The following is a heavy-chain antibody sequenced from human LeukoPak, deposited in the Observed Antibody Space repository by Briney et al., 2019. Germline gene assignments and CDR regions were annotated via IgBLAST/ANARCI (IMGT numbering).Heavy chain of an antibody. CDR3: ARDGLNTMVRGKIHYYYMDV. D-gene: IGHD3-10*01. J-gene: IGHJ6*03. CDR1: GGSISSGSYY. CDR2: IYTSGST. Sequence: PSQTLSLTCTDSGGSISSGSYYWSWIRQPAGKGLEWIGRIYTSGSTHYNPSLKSRVTISVDTSKNQFSLKLSSVTAADTAVYYCARDGLNTMVRGKIHYYYMDVWGKGTTVTISS. V-gene: IGHV4-61*02.